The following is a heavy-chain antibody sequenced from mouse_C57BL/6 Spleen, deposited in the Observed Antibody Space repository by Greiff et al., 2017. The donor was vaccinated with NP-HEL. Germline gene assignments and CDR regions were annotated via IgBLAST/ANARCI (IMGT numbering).Heavy chain of an antibody. V-gene: IGHV1-59*01. CDR2: IDPSDSYT. CDR3: AREITTVVATGYFDY. Sequence: VQLQQPGAELVRPGTSVKLSCKASGYTFTSYWMHWVKQRPGQGLEWIGVIDPSDSYTNYNQKFKGKATLTVDTSSSTAYMQLSSLTSEDSAVYYCAREITTVVATGYFDYWGQGTTLTVSS. CDR1: GYTFTSYW. J-gene: IGHJ2*01. D-gene: IGHD1-1*01.